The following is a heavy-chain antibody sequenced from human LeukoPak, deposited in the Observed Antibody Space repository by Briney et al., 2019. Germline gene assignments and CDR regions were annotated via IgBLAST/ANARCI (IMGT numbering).Heavy chain of an antibody. CDR3: AREGSVRDFDY. D-gene: IGHD3-10*02. Sequence: SETLSLTCTVSGGSISSGGYYWSWIRQHPGKGLEWIGYIYYSGSTYYNPSLKSRVTISVDTSKNQFSLKLSSVTAADTAVYYCAREGSVRDFDYWGQGTLVTVSS. CDR2: IYYSGST. J-gene: IGHJ4*02. CDR1: GGSISSGGYY. V-gene: IGHV4-31*03.